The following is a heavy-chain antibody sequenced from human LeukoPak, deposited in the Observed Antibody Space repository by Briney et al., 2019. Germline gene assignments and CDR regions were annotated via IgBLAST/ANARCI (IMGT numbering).Heavy chain of an antibody. CDR3: ASTSWGVPAAKGAFDI. CDR2: ISSSSSYI. Sequence: SGGSLRLSCAASGFTFSSYSMNWVRQAPGKGLEWVSSISSSSSYIYYADSVKGRFIISRDNAKNSLYLQMNSLRAEDTAVYYCASTSWGVPAAKGAFDIWGQGTMVTVPS. V-gene: IGHV3-21*01. J-gene: IGHJ3*02. D-gene: IGHD2-2*01. CDR1: GFTFSSYS.